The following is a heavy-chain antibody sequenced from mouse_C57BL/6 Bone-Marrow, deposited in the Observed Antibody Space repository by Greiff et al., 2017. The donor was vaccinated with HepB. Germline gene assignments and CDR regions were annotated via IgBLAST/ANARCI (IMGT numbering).Heavy chain of an antibody. J-gene: IGHJ2*01. CDR3: ASTVFDY. CDR1: GFTFSDYG. Sequence: EVMLVESGGGLVKPGGSLKLSCAASGFTFSDYGMHWVRQAPEKGLEWVAYISSGSSTNYYADTVKGTFTNTRDNAKNTLFLQMTSLRSEDTAMYYCASTVFDYWGQGTTLTVSS. V-gene: IGHV5-17*01. CDR2: ISSGSSTN. D-gene: IGHD1-1*01.